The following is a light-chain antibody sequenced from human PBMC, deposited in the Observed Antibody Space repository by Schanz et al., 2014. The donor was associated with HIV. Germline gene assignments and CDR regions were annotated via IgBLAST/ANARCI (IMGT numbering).Light chain of an antibody. Sequence: EVVMTQSPGTLSLSPGERATLSCRASQSVRSRYLAWYQQKPGQAPRLLIYGASSRATGIPDRFSGSGSGTDFTLTISRLEPEDFAVYYCQQYSYSPRTFGQGTKLEVK. CDR1: QSVRSRY. V-gene: IGKV3-20*01. CDR3: QQYSYSPRT. J-gene: IGKJ2*02. CDR2: GAS.